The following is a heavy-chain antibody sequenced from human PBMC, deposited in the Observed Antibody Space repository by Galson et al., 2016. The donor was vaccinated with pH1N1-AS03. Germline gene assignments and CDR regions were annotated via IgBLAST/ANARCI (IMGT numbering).Heavy chain of an antibody. CDR2: ISNDGRNV. D-gene: IGHD2-2*01. V-gene: IGHV3-74*01. Sequence: SLRLSCAASGSTFSMSYIHWVRQAPGKGLEWVSRISNDGRNVRYADFVKGRFAVSRDNPKNTVFLQMNSLRADDTAVYFCARRNPNPNFAIWYQHDYGMDVWGQGTTVTVSS. CDR1: GSTFSMSY. CDR3: ARRNPNPNFAIWYQHDYGMDV. J-gene: IGHJ6*02.